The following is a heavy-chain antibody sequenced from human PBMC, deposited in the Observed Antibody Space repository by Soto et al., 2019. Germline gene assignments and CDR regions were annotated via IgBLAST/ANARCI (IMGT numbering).Heavy chain of an antibody. Sequence: GGSLSLSCAASGFAFNIYTMNWVRQAPGKGLEWVSGIYGDGSKTFYADFVRGRFIMSRDNSKNMLFLQMNGLRAEDTAVYYCAKDRRPDGVWDIDNWGQGTLVTVSS. CDR3: AKDRRPDGVWDIDN. CDR2: IYGDGSKT. CDR1: GFAFNIYT. J-gene: IGHJ4*02. V-gene: IGHV3-23*03. D-gene: IGHD1-26*01.